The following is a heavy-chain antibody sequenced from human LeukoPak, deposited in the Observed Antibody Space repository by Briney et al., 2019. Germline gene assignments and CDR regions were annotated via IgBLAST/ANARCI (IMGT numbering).Heavy chain of an antibody. CDR1: VGTFSSYA. CDR3: ARVVGLTGYSSTWYSGYYYYMDV. CDR2: IIPIFGTA. V-gene: IGHV1-69*06. Sequence: RASVKVSCKASVGTFSSYAISWVRQAPGQGLEWMGGIIPIFGTANYAQTFQDRVTITADKSTSTAYMELSSLRSEDTAVYYCARVVGLTGYSSTWYSGYYYYMDVWGKGTTVTASS. D-gene: IGHD6-13*01. J-gene: IGHJ6*03.